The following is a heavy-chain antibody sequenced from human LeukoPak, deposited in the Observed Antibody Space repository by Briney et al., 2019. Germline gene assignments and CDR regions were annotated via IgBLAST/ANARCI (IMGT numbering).Heavy chain of an antibody. CDR3: SRNGLVDFDY. V-gene: IGHV3-49*04. Sequence: GGSLRLSCTTSGFAFDDFAMSWVRQPAGKGLEWVGFIRRRAYGGAAEYAASVKGRFIIYRDDSKGIAYLQMNSLKTEDTAVYYCSRNGLVDFDYWGQGSRVIVSP. CDR2: IRRRAYGGAA. CDR1: GFAFDDFA. J-gene: IGHJ4*02.